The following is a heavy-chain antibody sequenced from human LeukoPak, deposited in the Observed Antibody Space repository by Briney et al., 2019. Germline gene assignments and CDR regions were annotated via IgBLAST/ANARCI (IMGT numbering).Heavy chain of an antibody. J-gene: IGHJ3*02. Sequence: ASVKVSCKASGYTFTSYYMHWVRQAPGQGLEWMGIINPSGGSTSYAQKFQGRVTMTRDMSTSTVYMELSSLRSEDTAVYYCARGEYYYDSSGYYPDAFDIWGQGTMVTVSS. CDR1: GYTFTSYY. D-gene: IGHD3-22*01. V-gene: IGHV1-46*01. CDR2: INPSGGST. CDR3: ARGEYYYDSSGYYPDAFDI.